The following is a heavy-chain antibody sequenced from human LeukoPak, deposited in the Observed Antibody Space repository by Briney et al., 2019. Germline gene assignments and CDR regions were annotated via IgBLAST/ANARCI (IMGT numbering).Heavy chain of an antibody. D-gene: IGHD3-22*01. V-gene: IGHV3-48*04. CDR2: ISSSSSTI. J-gene: IGHJ4*02. Sequence: PGGSLRLSCAASGFTFSSYSIDWVRQAPGKGLERLSYISSSSSTIYFADSVKGRFTISRDNAKNSAYLHMNSLRAEDTAVYYCARVWSSGYTKDYWGQGTLVTVS. CDR1: GFTFSSYS. CDR3: ARVWSSGYTKDY.